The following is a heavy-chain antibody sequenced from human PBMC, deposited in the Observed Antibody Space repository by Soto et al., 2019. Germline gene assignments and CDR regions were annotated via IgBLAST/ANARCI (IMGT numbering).Heavy chain of an antibody. J-gene: IGHJ3*02. V-gene: IGHV4-34*01. CDR1: GGSFSGYS. CDR3: ARGRDTAMPNDAFDI. CDR2: INHSGST. D-gene: IGHD5-18*01. Sequence: SETLSLTCAVYGGSFSGYSWSWIRQPPGKGLEWIGEINHSGSTNYNPSLKSRVTISLDTSKNKFSLKRSSGPAADTAVYYCARGRDTAMPNDAFDIWGQGTMVTVSS.